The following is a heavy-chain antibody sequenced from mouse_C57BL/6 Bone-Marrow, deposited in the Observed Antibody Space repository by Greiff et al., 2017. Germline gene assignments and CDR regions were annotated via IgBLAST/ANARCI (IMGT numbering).Heavy chain of an antibody. CDR3: ARYRSSWYYAMDY. D-gene: IGHD1-1*01. CDR2: IYPRDGST. V-gene: IGHV1-85*01. Sequence: ESGPELVKPGASVKLSCKASGYTFTSYDINWVKQRPGQGLEWIGWIYPRDGSTKYNEKFKGKATLTVDTSSSTAYMELHSLTSEDSAVYFCARYRSSWYYAMDYWGQGTSVTVSS. J-gene: IGHJ4*01. CDR1: GYTFTSYD.